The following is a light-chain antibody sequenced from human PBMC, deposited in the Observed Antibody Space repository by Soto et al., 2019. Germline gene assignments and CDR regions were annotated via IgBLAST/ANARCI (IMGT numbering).Light chain of an antibody. CDR1: SSNIRNNY. Sequence: QSVLTQPPSVSAAPGQKVTISCSGSSSNIRNNYVSWYQQLPGTAPKLLIYENNKRPSGIPDRFSGSKSGTSATLGISGLRSGDEADYYCATWDSSLSAVVFGGGTKLTVL. CDR2: ENN. CDR3: ATWDSSLSAVV. V-gene: IGLV1-51*02. J-gene: IGLJ3*02.